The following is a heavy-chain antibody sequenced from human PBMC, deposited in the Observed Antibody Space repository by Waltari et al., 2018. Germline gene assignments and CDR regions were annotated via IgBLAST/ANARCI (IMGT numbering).Heavy chain of an antibody. CDR1: GFTLSNYW. CDR2: IIPDGREE. J-gene: IGHJ3*02. CDR3: VRDQWFAFDI. Sequence: EVQLVESGGGLVQPGGSLRLSCAASGFTLSNYWMSWVRQAPGTWLEVFSNIIPDGREEYYVDSVRGRFTISRDNAKNSLYLQMNSLTPEDTAVYYCVRDQWFAFDIWGQGTMVTVSS. V-gene: IGHV3-7*01. D-gene: IGHD3-22*01.